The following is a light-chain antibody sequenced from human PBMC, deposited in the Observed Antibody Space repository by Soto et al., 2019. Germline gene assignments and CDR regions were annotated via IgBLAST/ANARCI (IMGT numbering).Light chain of an antibody. V-gene: IGKV3-20*01. CDR2: GAS. Sequence: EIVLTQSPGTLSLSPGERATLSCRASQSVSSSYLAWYQQKPGQAPRLLIYGASSRATGIPDRFSGSGSVTDFTLTISRLEPEDFAVYYCQQYGSSHMYTFGQGTKLEIK. J-gene: IGKJ2*01. CDR1: QSVSSSY. CDR3: QQYGSSHMYT.